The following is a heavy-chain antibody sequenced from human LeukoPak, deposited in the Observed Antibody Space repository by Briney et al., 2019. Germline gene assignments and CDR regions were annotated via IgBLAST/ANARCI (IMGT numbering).Heavy chain of an antibody. V-gene: IGHV3-7*01. D-gene: IGHD6-13*01. CDR2: IKQDGSDE. Sequence: GGSLRLSCAASGFTFSSYRMSWVRLAPGKGLEWVANIKQDGSDEHYVDSVKGRFTISRDNGKNSLYLQMNSLRAEDTAVYYCARDHTYSSSWYGLDYWGQGTLVTLSS. CDR1: GFTFSSYR. J-gene: IGHJ4*02. CDR3: ARDHTYSSSWYGLDY.